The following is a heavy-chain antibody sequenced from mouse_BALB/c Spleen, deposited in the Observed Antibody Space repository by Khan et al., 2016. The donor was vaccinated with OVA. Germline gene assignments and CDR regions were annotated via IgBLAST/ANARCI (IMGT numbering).Heavy chain of an antibody. J-gene: IGHJ2*01. D-gene: IGHD1-2*01. Sequence: VRLQQSGPGLVKPSQSLSLTCTVTGYSITSGYGWNWIRQFPGNKLEWMGYISYSGSTNYNPSLKSRISITRDTSKNQFFLQLTSVTTEDTATYYCARTARIKYWGQGTTLTVSS. CDR2: ISYSGST. V-gene: IGHV3-2*02. CDR3: ARTARIKY. CDR1: GYSITSGYG.